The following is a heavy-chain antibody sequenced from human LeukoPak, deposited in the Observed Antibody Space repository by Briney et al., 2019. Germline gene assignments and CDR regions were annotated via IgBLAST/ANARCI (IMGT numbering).Heavy chain of an antibody. D-gene: IGHD6-19*01. Sequence: SETLSLTCFVSGGSITSYHWSWIRQPAGKGLEWIGQIHTSGSINYNPSLKSRVAMSIDTSKNQFSLELSSVTAADTSVYYCAGRAQTTGWSFDYWGQGALVTVSS. CDR1: GGSITSYH. V-gene: IGHV4-4*07. J-gene: IGHJ4*02. CDR2: IHTSGSI. CDR3: AGRAQTTGWSFDY.